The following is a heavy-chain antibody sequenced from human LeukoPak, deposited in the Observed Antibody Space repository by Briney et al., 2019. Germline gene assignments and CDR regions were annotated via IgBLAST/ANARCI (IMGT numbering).Heavy chain of an antibody. CDR3: AKDLVDTSGYYYVEYFQN. CDR1: GFTFSTYA. V-gene: IGHV3-23*01. CDR2: ISGRGGST. D-gene: IGHD3-22*01. J-gene: IGHJ1*01. Sequence: GGSLRLSCAAPGFTFSTYAMSWVRQAPGKGLEWVSSISGRGGSTYYADSVKGRFTISRDNSKNTLYLQMNSLRAEDTAVYYCAKDLVDTSGYYYVEYFQNWGQGTLVTVSS.